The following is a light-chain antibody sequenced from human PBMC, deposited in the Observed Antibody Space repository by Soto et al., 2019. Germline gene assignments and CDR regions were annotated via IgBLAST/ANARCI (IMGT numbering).Light chain of an antibody. CDR2: EVS. CDR3: SSLTTIFTYV. CDR1: SSDVGAYNY. J-gene: IGLJ1*01. Sequence: QSALTQPASVSGSPGQSVAISCTGTSSDVGAYNYISWYQQHPGKAPKLLLSEVSNRPSGVSARFSGSKSGNTASLTISGLQAEDEADYYRSSLTTIFTYVFGTGTKLTVL. V-gene: IGLV2-14*01.